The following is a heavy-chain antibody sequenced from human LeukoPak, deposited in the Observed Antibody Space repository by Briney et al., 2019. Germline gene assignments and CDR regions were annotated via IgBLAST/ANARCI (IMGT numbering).Heavy chain of an antibody. CDR2: IYSGGST. D-gene: IGHD2-2*01. Sequence: PGGSLRLSCAASGFTVSSNYMSWVRQAPGKGLEWVSVIYSGGSTYYADSVKGRFTISRHNSKNTLYLQMNSLRAEDTAVYYRAREGGYCSSTSCYVRDYWGQGTLVTASS. V-gene: IGHV3-53*04. CDR1: GFTVSSNY. J-gene: IGHJ4*02. CDR3: AREGGYCSSTSCYVRDY.